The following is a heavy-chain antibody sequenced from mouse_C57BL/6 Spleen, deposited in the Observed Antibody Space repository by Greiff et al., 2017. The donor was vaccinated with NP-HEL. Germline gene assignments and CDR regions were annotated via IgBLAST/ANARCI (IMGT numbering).Heavy chain of an antibody. CDR3: ARDEDDSSAYYYAMDY. J-gene: IGHJ4*01. D-gene: IGHD1-1*01. V-gene: IGHV1-59*01. Sequence: VQLQQPGAELVRPGTSVKLSCKASGYTFTSYWMHWVKQRPGQGLEWIGVIDPSDSYTNYNQKFKGKATLTVDTSSSTAYMQLSSLTSEDSAVYYCARDEDDSSAYYYAMDYWGQGTSVTVSS. CDR1: GYTFTSYW. CDR2: IDPSDSYT.